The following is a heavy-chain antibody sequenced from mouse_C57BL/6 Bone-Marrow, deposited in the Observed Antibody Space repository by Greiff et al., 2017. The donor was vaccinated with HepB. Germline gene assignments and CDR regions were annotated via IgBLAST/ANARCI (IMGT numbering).Heavy chain of an antibody. CDR3: ARYIGNEGFAY. Sequence: EVQLVESGGGLVQPGGSLSLSCAASGFTFTDYYMSWVRQPPGKALEWLGFIRNKANGYTTEYSASVKGRFTISRDNSQSSLYLQMNALRAEDSATYYCARYIGNEGFAYWGQGTLVTVSA. V-gene: IGHV7-3*01. J-gene: IGHJ3*01. CDR2: IRNKANGYTT. D-gene: IGHD3-3*01. CDR1: GFTFTDYY.